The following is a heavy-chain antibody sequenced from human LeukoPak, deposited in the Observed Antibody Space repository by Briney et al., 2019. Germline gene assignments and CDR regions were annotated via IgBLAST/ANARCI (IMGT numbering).Heavy chain of an antibody. D-gene: IGHD3-10*01. J-gene: IGHJ4*02. CDR1: GGSVSSGSYY. CDR3: ATLIWCGEFRH. V-gene: IGHV4-61*01. Sequence: SETLSLTCTVSGGSVSSGSYYWSCVRQPPGKGLEWIGYIYYSGSTNYSPSLKSRVTISVDTSKNQFSLRLSSVTAADTAVYYCATLIWCGEFRHWGQGTLVTVSS. CDR2: IYYSGST.